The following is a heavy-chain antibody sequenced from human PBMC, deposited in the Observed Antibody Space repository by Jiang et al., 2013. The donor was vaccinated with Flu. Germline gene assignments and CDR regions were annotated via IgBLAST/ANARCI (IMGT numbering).Heavy chain of an antibody. J-gene: IGHJ4*02. V-gene: IGHV1-3*01. CDR3: GGYGPYSSSWYVLC. CDR2: INAGNGNT. Sequence: SGAEVKKPGASVKVSCKASGYTFTSYAMHWVRQAPGQRLEWMGWINAGNGNTKYSQKFQGRVTITRDTSASTAYMELSSLRSEDTAVYYCGGYGPYSSSWYVLCWGQGTLVTVSS. D-gene: IGHD6-13*01. CDR1: GYTFTSYA.